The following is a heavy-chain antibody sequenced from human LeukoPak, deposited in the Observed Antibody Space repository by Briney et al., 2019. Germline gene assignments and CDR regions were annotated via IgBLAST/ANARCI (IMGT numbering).Heavy chain of an antibody. V-gene: IGHV5-51*01. D-gene: IGHD3-10*01. CDR1: GYSLTSYW. J-gene: IGHJ4*02. CDR2: IYPRDSDT. CDR3: AREYFGSVAH. Sequence: GESLKISCKTSGYSLTSYWIGWVRQMPGKGLEWMGVIYPRDSDTTYSPCFQGLVTIEADKSIRTAYLQWSSLKASDTALYYCAREYFGSVAHRGQGTLVTVSS.